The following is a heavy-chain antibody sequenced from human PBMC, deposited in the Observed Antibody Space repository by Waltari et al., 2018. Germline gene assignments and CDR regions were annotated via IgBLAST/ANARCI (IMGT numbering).Heavy chain of an antibody. J-gene: IGHJ5*02. D-gene: IGHD2-2*01. Sequence: QVQLVQSGAEVKKPGSSVKVSCKASGGTFSSYAISWVRPATGKGLEWMGGIIPIFGTANYAQKFQGRVTITADESTSTAYMELSSLRSEDTAVYYCARDDYAYCSSTSCYRFGWFDPWGQGTLVTVSS. CDR2: IIPIFGTA. CDR1: GGTFSSYA. V-gene: IGHV1-69*12. CDR3: ARDDYAYCSSTSCYRFGWFDP.